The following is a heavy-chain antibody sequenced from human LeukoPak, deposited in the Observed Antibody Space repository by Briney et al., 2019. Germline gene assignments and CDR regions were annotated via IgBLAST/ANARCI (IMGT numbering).Heavy chain of an antibody. D-gene: IGHD4-17*01. Sequence: SETLSLTCTVSGGSISSYYWSWIRQPPGKGLEWIGYIYYSGSINYNPSLKSRVTISVDTSKNQFSLKLSSVTAADTAVYYCARDHGDYPKYFDYWGRGTLVTVSS. V-gene: IGHV4-59*01. CDR2: IYYSGSI. J-gene: IGHJ4*02. CDR3: ARDHGDYPKYFDY. CDR1: GGSISSYY.